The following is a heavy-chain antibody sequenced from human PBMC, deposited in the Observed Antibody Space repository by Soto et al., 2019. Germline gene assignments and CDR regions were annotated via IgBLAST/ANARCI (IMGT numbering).Heavy chain of an antibody. J-gene: IGHJ1*01. Sequence: ASVKVSCKASGYTFTDYSMHWVRQAPGQGLEWMGWIYPDSGGTNYPQKFQGRVTMTRDTSIRTAFMELSSLRSDDTAVYYCAPSNGNIPLQHWGQGTLGTVSS. V-gene: IGHV1-2*02. CDR1: GYTFTDYS. CDR2: IYPDSGGT. CDR3: APSNGNIPLQH. D-gene: IGHD2-8*01.